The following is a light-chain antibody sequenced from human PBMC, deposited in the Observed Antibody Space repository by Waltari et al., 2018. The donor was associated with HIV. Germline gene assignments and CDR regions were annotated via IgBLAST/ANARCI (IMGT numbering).Light chain of an antibody. J-gene: IGKJ4*01. CDR3: QQFSDSPLT. CDR1: QSVTNNY. Sequence: CRASQSVTNNYLAWYQQKPGQAPRLLIYGVSNRATGIPDRCSGGGSGTDFSLTISGLEPEDFAVYYCQQFSDSPLTFGGGTKVEIK. V-gene: IGKV3-20*01. CDR2: GVS.